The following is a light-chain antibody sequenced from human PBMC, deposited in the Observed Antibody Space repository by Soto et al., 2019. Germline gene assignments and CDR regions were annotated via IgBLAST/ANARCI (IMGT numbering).Light chain of an antibody. CDR2: LGS. J-gene: IGKJ4*01. Sequence: DLVMTQSPLSLPVTPGEPASISCRSSQSLLHSNGYNYLDWYLQKPGQSPQLLIYLGSNRASGVPARLSGSGSGTDFTVKISRVEAEDVGVGYCMQALQTPLAFGGGTEVEIK. CDR3: MQALQTPLA. V-gene: IGKV2-28*01. CDR1: QSLLHSNGYNY.